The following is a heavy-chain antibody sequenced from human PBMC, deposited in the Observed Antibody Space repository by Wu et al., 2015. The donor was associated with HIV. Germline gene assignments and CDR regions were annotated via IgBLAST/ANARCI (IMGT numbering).Heavy chain of an antibody. CDR1: GGPTSEDS. CDR3: LTALDGVAY. J-gene: IGHJ4*02. D-gene: IGHD2-8*01. V-gene: IGHV1-2*02. CDR2: INPNSGGT. Sequence: QVHLVQSGTEVKKPGSSVRLSCKASGGPTSEDSSSTYAMNWVRQAPGQGLEWVGGINPNSGGTNYAQRFQDKVSMTRDTSISTAYMELRRLISDDTAIYFCLTALDGVAYWGQGTLVTVSS.